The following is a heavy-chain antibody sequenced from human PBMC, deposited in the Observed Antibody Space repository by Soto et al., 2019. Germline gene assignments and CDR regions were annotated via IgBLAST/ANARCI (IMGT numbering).Heavy chain of an antibody. D-gene: IGHD2-15*01. CDR2: IYYSGST. CDR1: GGSISSYY. J-gene: IGHJ4*02. Sequence: SETLSLTCTVAGGSISSYYWSWIRQPSGKGLEWIGYIYYSGSTNYNPSLKSRVTISVDTSKNQFSLKLSSVTAADTAVYFCARQRCSGGSCCIGYWGQGTLVTVSS. V-gene: IGHV4-59*08. CDR3: ARQRCSGGSCCIGY.